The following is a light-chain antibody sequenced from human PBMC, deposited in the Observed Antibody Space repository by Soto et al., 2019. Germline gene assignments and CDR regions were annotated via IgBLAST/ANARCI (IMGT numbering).Light chain of an antibody. CDR2: DAS. CDR3: QQYNSYSGT. V-gene: IGKV1-5*01. Sequence: DIQMTQSPSTLSASVGDRVTITCRASQSISHWLAWYQQKPGKAPKLLIYDASSLESGVPSRFSGSGSGTEFTLTISSLQPDDFATYYCQQYNSYSGTFGQGTKVDIK. J-gene: IGKJ1*01. CDR1: QSISHW.